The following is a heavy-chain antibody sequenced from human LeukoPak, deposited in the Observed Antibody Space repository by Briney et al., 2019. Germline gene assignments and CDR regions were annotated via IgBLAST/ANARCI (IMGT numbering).Heavy chain of an antibody. D-gene: IGHD3-22*01. J-gene: IGHJ1*01. CDR3: ARAFYYDSSGYYYLSTAEYFQH. V-gene: IGHV1-2*06. CDR2: INPNSGGT. CDR1: GYTFTGHY. Sequence: ASVKVSCKASGYTFTGHYMHWVRQAPGQGLEWMGRINPNSGGTNYAQKFQGRVTMTRDTSISTAYMELSRLRSDDTAVYYCARAFYYDSSGYYYLSTAEYFQHWGQGTRVSVSS.